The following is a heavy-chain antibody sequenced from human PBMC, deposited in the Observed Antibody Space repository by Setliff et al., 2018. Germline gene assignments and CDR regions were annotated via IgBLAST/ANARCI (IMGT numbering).Heavy chain of an antibody. CDR3: ARAHPSRMIVVVRAYYYFDY. CDR1: GGSISSGSYY. J-gene: IGHJ4*02. CDR2: IYTSGST. D-gene: IGHD3-22*01. V-gene: IGHV4-61*09. Sequence: SETLSLTCTVSGGSISSGSYYWSWIRQPAGEGLEWIGHIYTSGSTNYNPSLKSRVTISVDTSKNQFSLKLSSVTAADTAVYYCARAHPSRMIVVVRAYYYFDYWGQGTLVTVSS.